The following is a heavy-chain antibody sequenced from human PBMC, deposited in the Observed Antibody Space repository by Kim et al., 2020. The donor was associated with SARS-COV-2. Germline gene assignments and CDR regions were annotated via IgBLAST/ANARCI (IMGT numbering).Heavy chain of an antibody. V-gene: IGHV1-69*13. J-gene: IGHJ4*02. CDR3: ARSYYYDSSGYLPYYFDY. CDR1: GGTFSSYA. CDR2: IIPIFGTA. D-gene: IGHD3-22*01. Sequence: SVKVSCKASGGTFSSYAISWVRQAPGQGLEWMGGIIPIFGTANYAQKFQGRVTITADESTSTAYMELSSLRSEDTAVYYCARSYYYDSSGYLPYYFDYWGQGTLFTVSS.